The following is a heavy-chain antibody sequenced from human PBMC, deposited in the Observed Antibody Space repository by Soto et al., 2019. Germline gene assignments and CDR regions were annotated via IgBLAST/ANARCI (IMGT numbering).Heavy chain of an antibody. CDR2: ISGSGSGT. CDR3: AKGSSGYYDTFDY. D-gene: IGHD3-22*01. V-gene: IGHV3-23*01. J-gene: IGHJ4*01. CDR1: GFTFSSYS. Sequence: RLSCAASGFTFSSYSIYWVLQAPGKGLDWVSGISGSGSGTYYADSVKGRFTISRDNSKNTLYLLMSSLRAEDTAVYYRAKGSSGYYDTFDYWGHGSLVNVSX.